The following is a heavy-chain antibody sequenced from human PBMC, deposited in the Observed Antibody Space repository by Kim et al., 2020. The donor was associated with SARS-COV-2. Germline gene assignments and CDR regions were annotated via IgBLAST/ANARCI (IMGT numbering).Heavy chain of an antibody. CDR3: ARTSSMFRGEADS. D-gene: IGHD3-10*01. V-gene: IGHV3-11*03. J-gene: IGHJ4*02. Sequence: GGSLRLSCAASGFTFSDYYMTWIRQAPGKGLEWISYIRGTSTYTNYAVSVKGRFTISRDNAKNSVSLQMNSLRPDDTAIYYCARTSSMFRGEADSWGQG. CDR1: GFTFSDYY. CDR2: IRGTSTYT.